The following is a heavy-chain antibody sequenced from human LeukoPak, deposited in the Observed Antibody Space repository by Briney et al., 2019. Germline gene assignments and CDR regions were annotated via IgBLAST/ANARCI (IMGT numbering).Heavy chain of an antibody. Sequence: SETLSLTCTVSGGSISSYYWSWIRQPPGKGLEWIGYIYYSGSTNYNPSLKSRVTISVDTSKNQFSLKLSSVTAADTAVYYCARGIVVVAATNYYYYYMDVWGKGTTVTISS. D-gene: IGHD2-15*01. CDR2: IYYSGST. J-gene: IGHJ6*03. CDR1: GGSISSYY. CDR3: ARGIVVVAATNYYYYYMDV. V-gene: IGHV4-59*01.